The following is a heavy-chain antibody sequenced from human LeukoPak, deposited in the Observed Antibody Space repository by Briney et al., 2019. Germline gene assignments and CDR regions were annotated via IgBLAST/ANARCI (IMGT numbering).Heavy chain of an antibody. CDR2: IYYSASS. Sequence: SETLSLTCTVSGGSVTSYYWSWIRQPPGKGLEWIGYIYYSASSNYNPSLNSRVTISVDTSKNQFSLKLSSVTAADTAVYYCARRTKVWGQGTLVTVSS. V-gene: IGHV4-59*08. J-gene: IGHJ4*02. CDR3: ARRTKV. CDR1: GGSVTSYY.